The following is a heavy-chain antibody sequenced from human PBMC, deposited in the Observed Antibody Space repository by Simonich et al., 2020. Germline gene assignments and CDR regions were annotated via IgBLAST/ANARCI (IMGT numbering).Heavy chain of an antibody. V-gene: IGHV1-2*02. CDR2: INPTSGGT. D-gene: IGHD3-3*01. Sequence: QVQLVQSGAEVKKPGASVKVSCKASGYTFTGYYMHWVRQAPGQGLGWMGWINPTSGGTNYAQKCQGRVTMTRDTSISTAYMELSRLRSDDTAVYYCARGGVQYYYYYMDVWGKGTTVTVSS. J-gene: IGHJ6*03. CDR1: GYTFTGYY. CDR3: ARGGVQYYYYYMDV.